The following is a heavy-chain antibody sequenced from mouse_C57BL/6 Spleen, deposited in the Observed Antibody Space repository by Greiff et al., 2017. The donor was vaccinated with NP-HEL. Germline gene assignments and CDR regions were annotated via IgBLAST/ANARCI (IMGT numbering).Heavy chain of an antibody. CDR3: AFYYYGSSPFAY. V-gene: IGHV1-81*01. CDR2: IYPRSGNT. D-gene: IGHD1-1*01. Sequence: QVQLKESGAELARPGASVKLSCKASGYTFTSYGISWVKQRTGQGLEWIGEIYPRSGNTYYNEKFKGKATLTADKSSSTAYMELRSLTSEDSAVYFCAFYYYGSSPFAYWGQGTLVTVSA. CDR1: GYTFTSYG. J-gene: IGHJ3*01.